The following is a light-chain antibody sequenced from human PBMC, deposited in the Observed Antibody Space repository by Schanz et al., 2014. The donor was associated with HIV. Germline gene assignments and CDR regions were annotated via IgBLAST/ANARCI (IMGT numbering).Light chain of an antibody. V-gene: IGKV3-20*01. CDR1: QPISTY. J-gene: IGKJ3*01. CDR3: QQYGSS. Sequence: EIVLTQSPGTLSLPPGERATLSCRASQPISTYLAWYQQKPGQAPTLLIYDASSRAAGIPDRFSGSGSGADFTLSISRLEPEDFAVYYCQQYGSSFGPGTKVDIK. CDR2: DAS.